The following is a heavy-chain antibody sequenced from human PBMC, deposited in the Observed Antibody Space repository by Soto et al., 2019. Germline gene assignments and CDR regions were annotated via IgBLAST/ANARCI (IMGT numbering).Heavy chain of an antibody. Sequence: EVQLVQSGGGLVQPGGTLKLSCAASGFTFSGSTVHWVRQASGEGLQWVGRIRSKANDYETTYIASVKGRFTISRDDSRNTAYLKMSDLKTEDTAVYYCTGGYCTGGTCDSGYFQHWGQGALVTVFS. CDR2: IRSKANDYET. CDR3: TGGYCTGGTCDSGYFQH. D-gene: IGHD2-15*01. J-gene: IGHJ1*01. CDR1: GFTFSGST. V-gene: IGHV3-73*02.